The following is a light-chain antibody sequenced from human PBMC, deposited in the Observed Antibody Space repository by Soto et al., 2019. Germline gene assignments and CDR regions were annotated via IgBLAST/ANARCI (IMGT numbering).Light chain of an antibody. CDR3: QQSDSTPWT. CDR2: AAS. J-gene: IGKJ1*01. V-gene: IGKV1-39*01. CDR1: QSISSY. Sequence: DIQMTQSPSSLSASVGDRVTITCRASQSISSYLNWYQQKPGKVPKLLIYAASSLQSGVPSRFRGSGSGTDFTLTIISLQPEDFATYYCQQSDSTPWTFGQGTKVEIK.